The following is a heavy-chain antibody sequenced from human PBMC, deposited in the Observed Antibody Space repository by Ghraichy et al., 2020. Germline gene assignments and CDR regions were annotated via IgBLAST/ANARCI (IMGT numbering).Heavy chain of an antibody. V-gene: IGHV3-23*01. D-gene: IGHD2-15*01. CDR3: LVVAAREDYFDY. CDR2: ISGSGGST. J-gene: IGHJ4*02. Sequence: GESLNISCAASGFTFSSYAMSWVRQAPGKGLEWVSAISGSGGSTYYADSVKGRFTISRDNSKNTLYLQMNSLRAEDTAVYYCLVVAAREDYFDYWGQGTLVTVSS. CDR1: GFTFSSYA.